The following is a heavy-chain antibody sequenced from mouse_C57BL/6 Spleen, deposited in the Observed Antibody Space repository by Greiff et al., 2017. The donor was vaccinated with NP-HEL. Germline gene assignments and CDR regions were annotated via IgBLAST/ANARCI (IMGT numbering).Heavy chain of an antibody. CDR2: IYPRSGNT. CDR1: GYTFTSYG. Sequence: QVQLKESGAELARPGASVKLSCKASGYTFTSYGISWVKQRTGQGLEWIGEIYPRSGNTYYNEKFKGKATLTADKSSSTAYMELRSLTSEDSAVYFCARDYYGSSYEAWFAYWGQGTLVTVSA. J-gene: IGHJ3*01. V-gene: IGHV1-81*01. D-gene: IGHD1-1*01. CDR3: ARDYYGSSYEAWFAY.